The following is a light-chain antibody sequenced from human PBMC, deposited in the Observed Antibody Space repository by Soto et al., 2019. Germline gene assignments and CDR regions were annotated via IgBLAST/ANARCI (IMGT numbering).Light chain of an antibody. CDR2: SNN. CDR1: ISNIGSTY. V-gene: IGLV1-47*02. J-gene: IGLJ2*01. CDR3: CSYAGSKTFL. Sequence: QSVLTQPPSTSGTPGQRVTISCSGSISNIGSTYVYWYQQLPGTAPKLLMYSNNQRPSGVPDRFSGSKSGTSASLAISGLRSEDEADYYCCSYAGSKTFLFGGGTKLTVL.